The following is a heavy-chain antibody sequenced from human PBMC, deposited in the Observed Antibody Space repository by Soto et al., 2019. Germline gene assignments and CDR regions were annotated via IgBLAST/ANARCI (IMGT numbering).Heavy chain of an antibody. V-gene: IGHV3-21*01. Sequence: PGGSLRLSCAASGVTFSSYSMNWVRQAPGKGLEWVSSISSSSSYIYYADSVKGRFTISRDNAKNSLYLQMNSLRAEDTAVYYCAREPKPATRKIQLWPLDYWGQGTLVTVSS. J-gene: IGHJ4*02. CDR1: GVTFSSYS. CDR3: AREPKPATRKIQLWPLDY. CDR2: ISSSSSYI. D-gene: IGHD5-18*01.